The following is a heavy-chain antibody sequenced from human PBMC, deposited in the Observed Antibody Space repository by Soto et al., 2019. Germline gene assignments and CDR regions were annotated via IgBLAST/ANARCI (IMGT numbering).Heavy chain of an antibody. Sequence: ASSEGSCKASGYTFTSYGISWVRQAPGQGLEWMGWISAYNGNTNYAQKLQGRVTMTTDTSTSTAYMELRSLRSDDTAVYYCARSDYYDSYDAFDIWGQGTMVTVSS. CDR1: GYTFTSYG. CDR2: ISAYNGNT. D-gene: IGHD3-22*01. V-gene: IGHV1-18*01. CDR3: ARSDYYDSYDAFDI. J-gene: IGHJ3*02.